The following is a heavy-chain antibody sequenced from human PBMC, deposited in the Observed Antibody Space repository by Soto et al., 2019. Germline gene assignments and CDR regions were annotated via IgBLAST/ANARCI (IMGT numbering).Heavy chain of an antibody. CDR2: MFYGGTT. CDR1: GGSVSSGDYY. Sequence: QVQLQESGPGLVKPSQTLSLTCTVSGGSVSSGDYYWSWIRQPPGKGLEWIGYMFYGGTTYYNPSLKSRVTISPDTSRKQFSLRLTSVTAADTAVYYCAREGGAGTGAFYIWGQGTMVTVSS. D-gene: IGHD3-10*01. V-gene: IGHV4-30-4*01. CDR3: AREGGAGTGAFYI. J-gene: IGHJ3*02.